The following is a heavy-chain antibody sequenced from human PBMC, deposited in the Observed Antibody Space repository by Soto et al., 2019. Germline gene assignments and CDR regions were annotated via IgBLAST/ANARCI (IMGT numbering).Heavy chain of an antibody. Sequence: ASVKVSCKTSGYTFSNYAISWVRQAPGQGLEWMGWISSYNSNNGDTKSAQMLQGRVTMAIDTSATTAYMELRSLRSDDTAVYYCARAELERGEVGYFGMDVWGQRTTLPVSS. D-gene: IGHD1-1*01. J-gene: IGHJ6*02. V-gene: IGHV1-18*04. CDR1: GYTFSNYA. CDR2: ISSYNSNNGDT. CDR3: ARAELERGEVGYFGMDV.